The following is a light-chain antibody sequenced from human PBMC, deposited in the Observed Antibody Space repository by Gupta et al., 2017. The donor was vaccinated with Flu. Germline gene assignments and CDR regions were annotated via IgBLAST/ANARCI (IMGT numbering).Light chain of an antibody. CDR3: QTWGTGMGV. CDR2: LNSDGSH. V-gene: IGLV4-69*01. CDR1: SGHSSYA. Sequence: LVLTQSPSASASLGATVKLTCTLSSGHSSYAIAWHQQQPEKGPRYLMKLNSDGSHSKGDGVPDRFSGSSSGADRYLTISSRQSEDEDDYYCQTWGTGMGVFGGGTKLTVL. J-gene: IGLJ3*02.